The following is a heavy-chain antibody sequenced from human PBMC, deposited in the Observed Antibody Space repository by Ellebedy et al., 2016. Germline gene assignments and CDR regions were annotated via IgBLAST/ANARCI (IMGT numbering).Heavy chain of an antibody. CDR1: GFTFSNYW. CDR3: ARDPGSYYDATDYYYMDV. V-gene: IGHV3-7*01. D-gene: IGHD3-22*01. J-gene: IGHJ6*03. CDR2: VKEDGSDT. Sequence: GESLKISCAASGFTFSNYWMSWVRQDPGKGLEWVATVKEDGSDTYFVDSVRGRFTISRDNAKNSLYLQMNSLRVEDTAVYYCARDPGSYYDATDYYYMDVWGKGTTVTVSS.